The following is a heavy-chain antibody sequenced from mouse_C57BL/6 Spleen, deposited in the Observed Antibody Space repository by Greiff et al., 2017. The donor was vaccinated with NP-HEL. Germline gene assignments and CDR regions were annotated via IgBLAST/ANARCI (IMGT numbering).Heavy chain of an antibody. CDR1: GYNFNDYY. J-gene: IGHJ1*03. CDR2: IDPEDGGT. CDR3: AACSCYGSSRYWYFDV. Sequence: EVQLQQPGAELVRPGASVKLSCTASGYNFNDYYMHWVKQRPEQGLEWIGKIDPEDGGTNYDPKFKGKATLTVDTSSNTAYLQLSSLTSEDSAVSYCAACSCYGSSRYWYFDVWGTGTTVTVSS. V-gene: IGHV14-1*01. D-gene: IGHD1-1*01.